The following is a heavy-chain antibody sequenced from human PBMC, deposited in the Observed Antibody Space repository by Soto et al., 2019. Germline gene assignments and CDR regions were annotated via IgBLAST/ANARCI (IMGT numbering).Heavy chain of an antibody. CDR1: GYTFTSYG. CDR2: ISAHNGNT. CDR3: ARDTAMALPDA. J-gene: IGHJ4*02. D-gene: IGHD5-18*01. Sequence: QVQLVQSGAEVKKPGASVKVSCKASGYTFTSYGISWVRQAPGQGLEWMGWISAHNGNTKYAQKLQGRVTMTTDTSTSTAYMEVGSMRSADTAVYYCARDTAMALPDAWGQGTLVTVSS. V-gene: IGHV1-18*01.